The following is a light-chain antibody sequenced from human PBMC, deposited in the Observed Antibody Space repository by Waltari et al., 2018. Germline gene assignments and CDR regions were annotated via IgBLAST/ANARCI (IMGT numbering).Light chain of an antibody. V-gene: IGKV3-11*01. CDR1: QSVSTY. J-gene: IGKJ4*01. CDR2: DAS. Sequence: EMVLTQSPATLSLSPGESATLSSRASQSVSTYLAWYQQRPGQPPRLLIYDASNRATGIPARFVGSGSGTDFTLTISRLVPEDFAVYYCQERSNWPGGSFGGGTKVEIK. CDR3: QERSNWPGGS.